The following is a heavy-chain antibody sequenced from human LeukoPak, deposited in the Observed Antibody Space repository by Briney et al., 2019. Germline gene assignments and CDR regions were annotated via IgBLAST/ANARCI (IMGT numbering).Heavy chain of an antibody. D-gene: IGHD3-22*01. J-gene: IGHJ4*02. CDR3: AKDGSYYYDSSGFDY. V-gene: IGHV3-23*01. Sequence: GGSLRLSCAASGFTFSSYSMNWVRQAPGKGLEWVSAISGSGGSTYYADSVKGRFTISRDNSKNTLYLQMNSLRAEDTAVYYCAKDGSYYYDSSGFDYWGQGTLVTVSS. CDR2: ISGSGGST. CDR1: GFTFSSYS.